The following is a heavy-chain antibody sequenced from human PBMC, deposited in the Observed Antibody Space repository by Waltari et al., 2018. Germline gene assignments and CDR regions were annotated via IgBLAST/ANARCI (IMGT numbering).Heavy chain of an antibody. D-gene: IGHD6-19*01. V-gene: IGHV4-61*02. CDR1: GASISSGVYY. Sequence: QVQLQESGPGLVKPSQTLSLTCTVSGASISSGVYYYNWIRQPAGKALEWIGRIYTSETTSYNPSLKSRVAMSIDTAKNQFSLTLHAVTAADTAVYYGARVRGSWLQGFDLWGPGTLVSVSS. CDR2: IYTSETT. CDR3: ARVRGSWLQGFDL. J-gene: IGHJ5*02.